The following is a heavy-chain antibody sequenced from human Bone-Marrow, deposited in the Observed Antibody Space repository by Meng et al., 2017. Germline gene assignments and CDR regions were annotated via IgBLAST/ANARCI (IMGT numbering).Heavy chain of an antibody. CDR1: GYTFTSYA. J-gene: IGHJ6*02. D-gene: IGHD4-17*01. CDR2: INAGNGNT. V-gene: IGHV1-3*01. CDR3: ARDTATVTITSPGYYYYGMDV. Sequence: ASVKVSCKASGYTFTSYAMHWVRQAPGQRLEWMGWINAGNGNTKYSQKFQGRVTITRDTSASTAYMELSSLRSEDTAVYYCARDTATVTITSPGYYYYGMDVWGQGTTVTVSS.